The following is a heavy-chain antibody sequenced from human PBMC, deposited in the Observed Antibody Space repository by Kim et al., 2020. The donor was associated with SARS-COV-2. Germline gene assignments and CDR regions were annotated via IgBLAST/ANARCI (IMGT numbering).Heavy chain of an antibody. CDR3: ARGRSRVRVVIGWFDP. Sequence: SETLSLTCAVYGGSFSGYYWSWIRQPPGKGLEWIGEINHSGSTNYNQSLKSRVTISVDTSKNQFSLKLSSVTAADTAVYYCARGRSRVRVVIGWFDPWGQGTLVTVSS. CDR2: INHSGST. CDR1: GGSFSGYY. D-gene: IGHD3-10*01. J-gene: IGHJ5*02. V-gene: IGHV4-34*01.